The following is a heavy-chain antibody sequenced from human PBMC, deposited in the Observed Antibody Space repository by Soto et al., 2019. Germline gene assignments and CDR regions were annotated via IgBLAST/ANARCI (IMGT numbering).Heavy chain of an antibody. D-gene: IGHD3-3*01. Sequence: VESLKISCKGSGYSFTSYCISWVRQMPGKGLEWMGRIDPSDSYTNYSPSFQGHVTISADKSISTAYLQWSSLKASDTAMYYCARHQSYDFWSGYEGYYYYYGMDVWGQGNTVTVSS. V-gene: IGHV5-10-1*01. CDR1: GYSFTSYC. CDR2: IDPSDSYT. J-gene: IGHJ6*02. CDR3: ARHQSYDFWSGYEGYYYYYGMDV.